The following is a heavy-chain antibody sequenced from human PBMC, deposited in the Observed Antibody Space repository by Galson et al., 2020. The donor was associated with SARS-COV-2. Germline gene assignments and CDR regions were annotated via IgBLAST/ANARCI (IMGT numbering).Heavy chain of an antibody. CDR2: SSDSGSRT. Sequence: GSLSLSCGASGFTFRNSAINWVRQPQRTGLEWVSGSSDSGSRTSYADSVKGRFTISRDNSKNTVYPQMNSRRAEDTAVYYWAKGCWGSGSYCTIDYWGQGTLVTVSS. D-gene: IGHD3-10*01. J-gene: IGHJ4*02. CDR3: AKGCWGSGSYCTIDY. V-gene: IGHV3-23*01. CDR1: GFTFRNSA.